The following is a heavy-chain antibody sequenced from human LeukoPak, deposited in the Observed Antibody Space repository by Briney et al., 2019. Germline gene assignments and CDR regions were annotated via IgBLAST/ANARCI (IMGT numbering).Heavy chain of an antibody. CDR1: GFTFSNRG. CDR3: AKGYSSVLY. Sequence: GGSLRLSCAASGFTFSNRGMHWVRQAPGKGLEWVAVISYDGSNKYYADSVKGRFTISRDNSKNTLYLQMDSLRAEDTAVYFCAKGYSSVLYWGQGTLVTVSS. CDR2: ISYDGSNK. D-gene: IGHD6-19*01. V-gene: IGHV3-30*18. J-gene: IGHJ4*02.